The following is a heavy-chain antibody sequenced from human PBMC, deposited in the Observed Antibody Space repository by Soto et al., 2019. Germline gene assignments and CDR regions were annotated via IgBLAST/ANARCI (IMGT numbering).Heavy chain of an antibody. D-gene: IGHD2-21*01. CDR2: IYYSGST. J-gene: IGHJ4*02. V-gene: IGHV4-59*01. CDR3: ARGDGYNPAYRY. CDR1: GGSISSYY. Sequence: QVQLQESGPGLVKPSETLSLTCTVSGGSISSYYWSWIRQPPGKGLEWIGYIYYSGSTNYNPSLKSRVTISVATSKNQFSLKLSSVTAADTAVYYCARGDGYNPAYRYWGQGTLVTVSS.